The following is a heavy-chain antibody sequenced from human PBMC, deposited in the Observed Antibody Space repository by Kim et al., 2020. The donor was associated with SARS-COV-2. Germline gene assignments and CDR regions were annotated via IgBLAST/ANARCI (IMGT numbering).Heavy chain of an antibody. CDR2: SSYI. J-gene: IGHJ4*02. Sequence: SSYIYYADSVKGRFTISRDNAKNSLYLQMNSLRAEDTAVYYCARARGFDYWGQGTLVTVSS. CDR3: ARARGFDY. V-gene: IGHV3-21*01.